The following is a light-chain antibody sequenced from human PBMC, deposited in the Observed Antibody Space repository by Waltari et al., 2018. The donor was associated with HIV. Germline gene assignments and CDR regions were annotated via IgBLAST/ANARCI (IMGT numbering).Light chain of an antibody. CDR2: KAS. CDR1: QSISSW. J-gene: IGKJ2*02. Sequence: DIQMTQSPSTLSASVGDRVTITCRASQSISSWLAWYQQKPGNAPKLLIYKASSLESGVPSRFSGSGSGPEFTLTVSSLQPDDFATYYCQQYSNYPGTFGQGTKLEIK. V-gene: IGKV1-5*03. CDR3: QQYSNYPGT.